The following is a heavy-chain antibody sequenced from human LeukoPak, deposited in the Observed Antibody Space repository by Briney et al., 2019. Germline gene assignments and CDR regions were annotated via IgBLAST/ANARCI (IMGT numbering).Heavy chain of an antibody. D-gene: IGHD4-11*01. CDR2: IKQDGSEK. Sequence: GGSLRLSCVASGFTSSGHWMSWVRQTPGKGLQWMANIKQDGSEKYYVDSVKGRFTIFRDNAKNSLYLQMNSLRAEDTAVYYCARNDYPFDYWGQGTLVTVSS. CDR1: GFTSSGHW. CDR3: ARNDYPFDY. V-gene: IGHV3-7*01. J-gene: IGHJ4*02.